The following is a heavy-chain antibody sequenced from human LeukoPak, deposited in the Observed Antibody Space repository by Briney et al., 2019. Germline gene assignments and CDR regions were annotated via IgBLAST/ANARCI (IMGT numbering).Heavy chain of an antibody. Sequence: PGGSLRLSCAASGFTVSSNYMSWVRQAPGKGLEWVSVIYSGGSTYYADSVKGRFTISRDNSKNTLYLQMNSLRAEDTAVYYCARERLTGTIDYWGQGTLGTVSS. CDR1: GFTVSSNY. D-gene: IGHD1/OR15-1a*01. V-gene: IGHV3-53*01. CDR2: IYSGGST. CDR3: ARERLTGTIDY. J-gene: IGHJ4*02.